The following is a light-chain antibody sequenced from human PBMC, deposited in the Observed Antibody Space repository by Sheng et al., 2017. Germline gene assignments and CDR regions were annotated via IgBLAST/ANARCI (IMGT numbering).Light chain of an antibody. V-gene: IGKV1-5*03. CDR1: QTVSGF. CDR2: KTS. Sequence: DVQMTQSPSSLAASVGDTVTISCRASQTVSGFLAWFQHKPGQAPTLLIYKTSTLLRGVPSRFSGSGSGTEFALTISSLQPDDFATYYCQQYNTNSRTFGQGPKVEFK. J-gene: IGKJ1*01. CDR3: QQYNTNSRT.